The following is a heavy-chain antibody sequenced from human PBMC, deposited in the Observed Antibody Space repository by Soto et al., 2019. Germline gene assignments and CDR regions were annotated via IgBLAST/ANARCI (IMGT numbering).Heavy chain of an antibody. D-gene: IGHD2-15*01. CDR3: AKVHVDYWNCSGGSCYFPFDY. Sequence: GGSLRLSCAASGFTFSSYAMSWVRQAPGKGLEWVSAISGSGGSTYYADSVKGRFTISRDNSKNTLYLQMNSLRAEDTAVYYCAKVHVDYWNCSGGSCYFPFDYWGQGTLVTVSS. CDR1: GFTFSSYA. V-gene: IGHV3-23*01. J-gene: IGHJ4*02. CDR2: ISGSGGST.